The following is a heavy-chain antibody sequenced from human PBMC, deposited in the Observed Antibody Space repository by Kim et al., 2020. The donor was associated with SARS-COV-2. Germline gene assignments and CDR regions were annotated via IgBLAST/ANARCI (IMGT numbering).Heavy chain of an antibody. CDR1: GGSFSGYY. J-gene: IGHJ4*02. V-gene: IGHV4-34*01. Sequence: SETLSLTCAVYGGSFSGYYWSWIRQPPGKGLEWIGEINHSGSTNYNPSLKSRVTISVDTSKNQFSLKLSSVTAADTAVYYCARGTTPPDYWGQGTLVTVSS. D-gene: IGHD4-17*01. CDR3: ARGTTPPDY. CDR2: INHSGST.